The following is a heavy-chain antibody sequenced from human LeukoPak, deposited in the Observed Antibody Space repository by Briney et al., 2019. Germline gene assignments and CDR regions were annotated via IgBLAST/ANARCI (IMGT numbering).Heavy chain of an antibody. Sequence: GGSLRLSCAASGFTFSSYGMQWVRQAPGKGLEWVALVSNDGSNQYYADSVKGRFTTSRDNSRNTLYLQMNSLRAEDTAVYYCAKDGRGPYYYYYMDVWGKGTTVTVSS. D-gene: IGHD1-26*01. CDR1: GFTFSSYG. J-gene: IGHJ6*03. V-gene: IGHV3-30*18. CDR2: VSNDGSNQ. CDR3: AKDGRGPYYYYYMDV.